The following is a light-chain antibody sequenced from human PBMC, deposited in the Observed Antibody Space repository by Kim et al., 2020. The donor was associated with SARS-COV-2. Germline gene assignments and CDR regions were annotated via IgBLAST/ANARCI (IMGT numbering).Light chain of an antibody. Sequence: ASVKLTCTLSSGHSRYTIAWHQQQPEKGPRYLMELTSDGSHTKGDGIPNRFSGSSSGAGRYLTISSLQSEDEADYYCQTWGTGIRVFGGGTKVTVL. V-gene: IGLV4-69*01. J-gene: IGLJ2*01. CDR2: LTSDGSH. CDR3: QTWGTGIRV. CDR1: SGHSRYT.